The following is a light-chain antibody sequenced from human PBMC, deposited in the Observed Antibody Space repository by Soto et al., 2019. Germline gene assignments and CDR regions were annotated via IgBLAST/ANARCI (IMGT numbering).Light chain of an antibody. CDR3: QQYYSYPYT. CDR1: QGISSY. Sequence: IRMTQSPSSLSASTGDRVTITCRASQGISSYLAWYQQKPGKAPKLLIYAASTLQSGVPSRFSGSGSGTDFTLTISCLQSEDFATYDCQQYYSYPYTFGQGTKLEIK. J-gene: IGKJ2*01. V-gene: IGKV1-8*01. CDR2: AAS.